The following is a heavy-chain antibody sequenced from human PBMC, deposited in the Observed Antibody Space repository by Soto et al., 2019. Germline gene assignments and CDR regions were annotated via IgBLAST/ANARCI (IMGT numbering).Heavy chain of an antibody. CDR2: IFPKFGTT. CDR3: EAEMTFGKLSVV. V-gene: IGHV1-69*13. CDR1: GDTDTNYV. D-gene: IGHD3-16*02. J-gene: IGHJ6*02. Sequence: SGKGSCKSSGDTDTNYVISLVRQAPGQGLEWMGGIFPKFGTTYSAQKLQDRLTITADESTSTVYMQLSSLRLDDTAVYYCEAEMTFGKLSVVWGQGTTVTVSS.